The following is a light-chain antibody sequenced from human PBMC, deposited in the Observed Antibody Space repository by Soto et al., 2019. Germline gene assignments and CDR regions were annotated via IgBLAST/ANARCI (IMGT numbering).Light chain of an antibody. CDR2: RDS. CDR1: NIENKN. V-gene: IGLV3-9*01. CDR3: HVWDSRPVV. J-gene: IGLJ3*02. Sequence: SYELSQPLSVSVALGQTARITCGGNNIENKNVHWYQQRPGQATVLVIYRDSNRPSGIPERFSGSNSGNTATLSISRAQAGEEADYYCHVWDSRPVVFGGGTKLTV.